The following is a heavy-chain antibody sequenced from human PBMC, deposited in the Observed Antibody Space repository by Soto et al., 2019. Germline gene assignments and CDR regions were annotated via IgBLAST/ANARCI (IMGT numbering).Heavy chain of an antibody. Sequence: GGSLRLSCAASGFTFSSYGMHWVRQAPGKGLEWVAVISYDGSNKYYADSVKGRFTISRDNSKNTLYLQMNSLRAEDTAVYYYAKDQSSPIRGYYYYYMDVWGKGTTVTVSS. CDR1: GFTFSSYG. CDR2: ISYDGSNK. D-gene: IGHD3-10*01. V-gene: IGHV3-30*18. J-gene: IGHJ6*03. CDR3: AKDQSSPIRGYYYYYMDV.